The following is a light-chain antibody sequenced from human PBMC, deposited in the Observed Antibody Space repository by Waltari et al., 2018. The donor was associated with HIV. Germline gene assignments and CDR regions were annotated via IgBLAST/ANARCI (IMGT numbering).Light chain of an antibody. J-gene: IGKJ1*01. Sequence: EIVLTQSPDYQSVTPKEKVTITCRASQSIGTTLHWYQKKPDQSPKLLIKYASQSFSWVPSRFSGSGSGTDFTLTINSLEAEDAATYYCHQSSSLPWTFGQGTKVEIK. CDR1: QSIGTT. V-gene: IGKV6-21*01. CDR2: YAS. CDR3: HQSSSLPWT.